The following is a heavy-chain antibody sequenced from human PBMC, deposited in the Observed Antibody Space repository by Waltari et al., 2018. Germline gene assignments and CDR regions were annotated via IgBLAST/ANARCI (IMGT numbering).Heavy chain of an antibody. CDR2: ITADGRSR. D-gene: IGHD3-10*01. V-gene: IGHV3-23*01. J-gene: IGHJ2*01. Sequence: EGQLLESGGGLVQTGGSLRLSCAASGFMFSIYPMTWVRQAPGEGLEWVSTITADGRSRNYADSVKGRFTISRDNSKNILDLQMNTLRAEDTAVYFCAKADFGNPYWFFDLWGRGTLLTVSS. CDR3: AKADFGNPYWFFDL. CDR1: GFMFSIYP.